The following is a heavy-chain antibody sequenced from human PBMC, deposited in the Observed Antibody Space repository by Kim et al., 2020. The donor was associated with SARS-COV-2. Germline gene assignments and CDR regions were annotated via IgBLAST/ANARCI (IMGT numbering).Heavy chain of an antibody. CDR1: GFTFRSYV. Sequence: GGSLRLSCVAAGFTFRSYVMHWVRHAPGKGLQWVAVLSYDGSNNHYADFAKGRFTISRDNSKNTLYLQMNRVRPEDTAFYYCARGPGDSNDIGGDFDYWGQGTLATVSS. J-gene: IGHJ4*02. CDR2: LSYDGSNN. D-gene: IGHD3-22*01. V-gene: IGHV3-30*04. CDR3: ARGPGDSNDIGGDFDY.